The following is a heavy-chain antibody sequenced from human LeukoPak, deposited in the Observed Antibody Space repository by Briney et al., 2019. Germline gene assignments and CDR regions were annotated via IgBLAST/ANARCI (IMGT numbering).Heavy chain of an antibody. Sequence: GGSLRLSCAASGFTVSSNYMSWVRQAPGKGLEWVSVIYSDGRIHSADSVKGRFTISRDDSKNTLSLQMNSLRAEDMAVYYCARESGYSYGLAGFFDYWGQGTLVTVSS. CDR3: ARESGYSYGLAGFFDY. V-gene: IGHV3-53*01. CDR2: IYSDGRI. J-gene: IGHJ4*02. CDR1: GFTVSSNY. D-gene: IGHD5-18*01.